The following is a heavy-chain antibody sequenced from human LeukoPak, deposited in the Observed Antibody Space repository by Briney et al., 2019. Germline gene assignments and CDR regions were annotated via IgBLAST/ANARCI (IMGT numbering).Heavy chain of an antibody. CDR3: ARDNYYDSSGIDY. D-gene: IGHD3-22*01. CDR2: ISYDGSNK. J-gene: IGHJ4*02. Sequence: VISYDGSNKYYADSVKGRFTISRDNSKNTLYLQMNSLRAEDTAVYYCARDNYYDSSGIDYWGQGTLVTVSS. V-gene: IGHV3-30-3*01.